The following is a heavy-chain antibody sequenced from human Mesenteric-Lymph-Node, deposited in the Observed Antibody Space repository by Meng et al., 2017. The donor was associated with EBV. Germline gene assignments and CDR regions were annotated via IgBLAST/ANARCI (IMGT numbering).Heavy chain of an antibody. CDR2: IWYDGIKT. Sequence: QIRLEESGGGVVKPGWSLRLSCETSGFSFSSYGMHWVRQAPGKGLEWLAVIWYDGIKTYYADSVRGRFTISRDNSKSTLYLQTNSLRDEDTARYYCAGAYAEFVDCWGQGTLVTVSS. J-gene: IGHJ4*02. V-gene: IGHV3-33*01. D-gene: IGHD4-17*01. CDR3: AGAYAEFVDC. CDR1: GFSFSSYG.